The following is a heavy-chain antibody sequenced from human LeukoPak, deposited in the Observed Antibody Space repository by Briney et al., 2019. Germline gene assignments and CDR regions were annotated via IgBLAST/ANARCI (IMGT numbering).Heavy chain of an antibody. Sequence: GGSLRLSCAHSRFTFSSYWMRWVRQAPRKGREWVANIKQDGSEKYYVDSVKGRFTNYRDNAKNSLYLQMNSRRAEDTAVYYGARGSVAQVLYYWGQGTLVTVSP. D-gene: IGHD6-19*01. CDR2: IKQDGSEK. CDR1: RFTFSSYW. V-gene: IGHV3-7*01. J-gene: IGHJ4*02. CDR3: ARGSVAQVLYY.